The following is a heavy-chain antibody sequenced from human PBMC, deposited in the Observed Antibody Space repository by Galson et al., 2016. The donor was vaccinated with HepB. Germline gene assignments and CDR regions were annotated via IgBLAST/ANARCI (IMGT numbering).Heavy chain of an antibody. D-gene: IGHD3-22*01. CDR2: MLSDADNK. V-gene: IGHV3-33*01. CDR1: GFIFSNFG. CDR3: ARDPGNFYYDNSEGAFQH. Sequence: SLRLSCAASGFIFSNFGFHWVRQAPGKGLEWVAVMLSDADNKYYAESVKGRFTISRDNSKNTLYLQMNSLRAEDTAVYYCARDPGNFYYDNSEGAFQHWGQGTLVTVSS. J-gene: IGHJ1*01.